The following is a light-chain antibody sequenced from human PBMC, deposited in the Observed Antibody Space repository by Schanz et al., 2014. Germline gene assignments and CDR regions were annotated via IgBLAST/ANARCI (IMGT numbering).Light chain of an antibody. V-gene: IGLV2-8*01. J-gene: IGLJ2*01. Sequence: QSVLTQPPSASGSPGQSVTISCTGSSSDVGGYHYVSWYQQHPGKAPKLMIFQVNSRPSGVPDRFSGSSSGAERYLTISSLQSEDEADYYCQTWGTAKVIFGGGTKLTVL. CDR2: QVN. CDR3: QTWGTAKVI. CDR1: SSDVGGYHY.